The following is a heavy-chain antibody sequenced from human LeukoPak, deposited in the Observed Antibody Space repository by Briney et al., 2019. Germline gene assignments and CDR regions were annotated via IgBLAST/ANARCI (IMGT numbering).Heavy chain of an antibody. CDR3: GRTRASGCCADF. J-gene: IGHJ4*02. Sequence: VASVKVSCKSAGYTFTSYYLHWVRQAPGRGVEGMGIINPTAGTTTYAQKFQGRVTLTRDMSTSTVYMELSSLRSDDAAVYYCGRTRASGCCADFWGQGTLVTVSS. CDR1: GYTFTSYY. CDR2: INPTAGTT. D-gene: IGHD2-21*01. V-gene: IGHV1-46*01.